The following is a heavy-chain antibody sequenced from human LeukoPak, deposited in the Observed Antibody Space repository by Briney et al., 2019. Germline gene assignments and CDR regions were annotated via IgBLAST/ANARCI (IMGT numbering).Heavy chain of an antibody. CDR3: TRAGSYGYYWYFDL. J-gene: IGHJ2*01. CDR2: TYYRSKWYN. Sequence: SQTLSLTCAIPGDTVSSNSVTWNWIRQPPSRGLEWLGRTYYRSKWYNDYAVSVKSRITINPATSKNQFSLPLNSVTPEDTAVYYCTRAGSYGYYWYFDLWGRGTLVTVSS. CDR1: GDTVSSNSVT. D-gene: IGHD5-18*01. V-gene: IGHV6-1*01.